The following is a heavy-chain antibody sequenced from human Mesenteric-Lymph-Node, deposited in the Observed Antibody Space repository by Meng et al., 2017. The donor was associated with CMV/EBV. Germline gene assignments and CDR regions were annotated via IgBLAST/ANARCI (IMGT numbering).Heavy chain of an antibody. CDR3: ARDGYYYDSSGPDY. D-gene: IGHD3-22*01. V-gene: IGHV3-66*01. CDR2: LYSNGIT. CDR1: RFTVSSNY. J-gene: IGHJ4*02. Sequence: GESLKISCAASRFTVSSNYMTWVRQAPGKGLEWVSVLYSNGITDYADSVKGRFTISRDNAKNSLYLQMNGLRAEDTAVYYCARDGYYYDSSGPDYWGQGTLVTVSS.